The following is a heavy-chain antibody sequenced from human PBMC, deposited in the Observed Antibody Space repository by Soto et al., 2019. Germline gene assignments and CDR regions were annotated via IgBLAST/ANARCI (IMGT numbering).Heavy chain of an antibody. CDR2: TYNSGNT. Sequence: QVLLQESGPGLVKPSQTLSLTCTVSGGSISSGDYYWSWIRQPPGQGLEWIGFTYNSGNTYYNPSLKSRVAISLETSKNQCSLRLSSVTAADTAVYYCARVIGGCSNGVCYAYFDYWGQGTLVTVSS. CDR3: ARVIGGCSNGVCYAYFDY. V-gene: IGHV4-30-4*01. D-gene: IGHD2-8*01. J-gene: IGHJ4*02. CDR1: GGSISSGDYY.